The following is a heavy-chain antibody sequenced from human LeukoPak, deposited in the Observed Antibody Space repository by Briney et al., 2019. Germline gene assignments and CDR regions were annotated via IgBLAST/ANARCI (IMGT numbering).Heavy chain of an antibody. J-gene: IGHJ3*01. CDR3: GMSGDRVPLQDAVVDV. CDR2: IYPGDSGH. V-gene: IGHV5-51*01. Sequence: GESLKISCKVSGYSLTSYCIGWVRPMPGKGAEWVGIIYPGDSGHTLRPSFQGQVTISVDKSINTAYLQWSSLQASDTAMYYCGMSGDRVPLQDAVVDVWGEGTMVTVST. CDR1: GYSLTSYC. D-gene: IGHD1-26*01.